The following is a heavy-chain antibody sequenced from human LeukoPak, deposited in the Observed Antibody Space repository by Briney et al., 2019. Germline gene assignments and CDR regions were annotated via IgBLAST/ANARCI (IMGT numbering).Heavy chain of an antibody. J-gene: IGHJ4*02. D-gene: IGHD3-16*02. Sequence: QSGGSLRLSCAASGFTYFTYWMSWVRQAPGKGLEWVANIKQDGSEKFYVDSVKGRFTISRDNAKNSLYLQMNSLRAEDTAVYYCARDRSAWGSYRYIGYWGQGTLVTVSS. V-gene: IGHV3-7*01. CDR1: GFTYFTYW. CDR3: ARDRSAWGSYRYIGY. CDR2: IKQDGSEK.